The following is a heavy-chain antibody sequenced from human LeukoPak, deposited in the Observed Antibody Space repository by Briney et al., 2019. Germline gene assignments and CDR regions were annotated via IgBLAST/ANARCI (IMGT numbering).Heavy chain of an antibody. CDR3: SKYPRANYESSGYYFVY. D-gene: IGHD3-22*01. CDR1: GFTFSSYA. Sequence: GGSLRLSCAASGFTFSSYAMSWVRQAPGKGLEWVSAISGSGGSTYYADSVKGRFTISRDNSKNTLYLQMNSLRAEDTAVYYCSKYPRANYESSGYYFVYWGQGTVVSVSS. CDR2: ISGSGGST. V-gene: IGHV3-23*01. J-gene: IGHJ4*02.